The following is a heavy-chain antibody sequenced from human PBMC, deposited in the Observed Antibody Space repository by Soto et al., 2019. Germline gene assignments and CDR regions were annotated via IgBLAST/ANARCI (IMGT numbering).Heavy chain of an antibody. CDR1: GGSVSSGIYY. J-gene: IGHJ6*02. D-gene: IGHD6-13*01. Sequence: SETLSLTCTVSGGSVSSGIYYWSWIRQPPGKVLEWIGYIYYSGSTNYNPSLKSRVTISVDTSKNQFSLKLSSVTAADTAVYYCALAAAGKRGHYYYYYGMDVWGQGTTVTVSS. V-gene: IGHV4-61*01. CDR2: IYYSGST. CDR3: ALAAAGKRGHYYYYYGMDV.